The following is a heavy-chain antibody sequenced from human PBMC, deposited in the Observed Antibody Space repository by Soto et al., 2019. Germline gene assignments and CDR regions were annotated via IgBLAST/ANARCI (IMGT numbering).Heavy chain of an antibody. Sequence: PSETLSVTCTVAGGSISSYCWSWIRQPPGKGLEWIGYIYYSGSTNYNPSLKSRVTISVDTSKNQFSLKLSSVTAADTAVYYCAREGAWWTPYSSSWYYFDYWGQGTLVTVSS. V-gene: IGHV4-59*12. CDR3: AREGAWWTPYSSSWYYFDY. J-gene: IGHJ4*02. CDR1: GGSISSYC. CDR2: IYYSGST. D-gene: IGHD6-13*01.